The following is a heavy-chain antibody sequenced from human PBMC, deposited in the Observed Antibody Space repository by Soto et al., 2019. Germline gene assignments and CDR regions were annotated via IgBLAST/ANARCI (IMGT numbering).Heavy chain of an antibody. CDR2: TNEDGTTT. V-gene: IGHV3-74*01. CDR1: GFTFSSYW. J-gene: IGHJ4*02. D-gene: IGHD3-16*01. Sequence: EVQLVESGGGLVQPGGSLRLSCEVSGFTFSSYWMHWVRQVPGKGLVWVSRTNEDGTTTNYADSVRGRFTISRDNAKNTLYMEMNSVGGDDTAVYYCKRGWGGRGGYWGQGTLVTVSS. CDR3: KRGWGGRGGY.